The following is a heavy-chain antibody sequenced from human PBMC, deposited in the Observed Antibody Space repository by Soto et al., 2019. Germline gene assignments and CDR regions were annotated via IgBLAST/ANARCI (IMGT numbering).Heavy chain of an antibody. Sequence: EVQLLESGGGLVQPGGSLRLSCAASGFTFSSYAMSWVRQAPGKGLEWVSAISGSGGSTYYADSVKGRFTISRDNSKNTLYLQMNSLRAEDTAVYYCAKTHSENDYVWGSYRDYFDYWGQGTLVTVSS. CDR3: AKTHSENDYVWGSYRDYFDY. V-gene: IGHV3-23*01. J-gene: IGHJ4*02. D-gene: IGHD3-16*02. CDR1: GFTFSSYA. CDR2: ISGSGGST.